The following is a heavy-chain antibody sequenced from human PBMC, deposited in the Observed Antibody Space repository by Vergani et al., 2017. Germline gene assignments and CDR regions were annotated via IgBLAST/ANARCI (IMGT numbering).Heavy chain of an antibody. V-gene: IGHV3-33*01. Sequence: QVPLVESGGGVVQPGRSLRLSCAASGFTFNQYGMHWVRQAPGKGLEWVAVTWYDGNNKQYADSVKGRFTIPRDNSKSTMYLQMNSLRDEDTGVYYCARDLRLLYNRFDPWGQGTLVTVSS. CDR3: ARDLRLLYNRFDP. CDR2: TWYDGNNK. CDR1: GFTFNQYG. J-gene: IGHJ5*02. D-gene: IGHD1-14*01.